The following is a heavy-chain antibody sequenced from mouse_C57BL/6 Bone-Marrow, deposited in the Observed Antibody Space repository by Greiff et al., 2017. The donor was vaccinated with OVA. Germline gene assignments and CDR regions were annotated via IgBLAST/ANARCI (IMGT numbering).Heavy chain of an antibody. V-gene: IGHV1-7*01. CDR3: ARLSGWLVPYAMDY. D-gene: IGHD2-3*01. CDR1: GYTFTSYW. J-gene: IGHJ4*01. CDR2: INPSSGYT. Sequence: QVQLKQSGAELAKPGASVKLSCKASGYTFTSYWMHWVKQRPGQGLEWIGYINPSSGYTKYNQKFKAKATLTADKSSSTAYMQLSSLTYEDSAVYYCARLSGWLVPYAMDYWGQGTSVTVSA.